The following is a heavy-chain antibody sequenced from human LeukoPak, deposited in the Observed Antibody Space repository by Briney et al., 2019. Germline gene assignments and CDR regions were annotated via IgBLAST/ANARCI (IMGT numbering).Heavy chain of an antibody. J-gene: IGHJ1*01. D-gene: IGHD3-10*01. CDR2: IFYSGST. CDR1: GGSISSSSYY. CDR3: ARDLGYGSGSYDY. Sequence: SETLSLTCTVSGGSISSSSYYWGWIRQPPGKGLEWIGTIFYSGSTYYNPSLKSRVTISVDTSNNQFSLKLSSVTAADTAVYYCARDLGYGSGSYDYWGQGTLVTVSS. V-gene: IGHV4-39*07.